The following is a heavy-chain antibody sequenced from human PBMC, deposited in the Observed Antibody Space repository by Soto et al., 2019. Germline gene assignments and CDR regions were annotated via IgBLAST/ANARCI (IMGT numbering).Heavy chain of an antibody. CDR3: AKVAKYYYDSSGYHWFDP. CDR1: GFTFSSYA. V-gene: IGHV3-23*01. Sequence: GGSLRLSCAASGFTFSSYAMSWVRQAPGKGLEWVSAISGSGGSTYYAVFVKGRFTISRDNSKNTLYLQMNSLRAGDTAVYYCAKVAKYYYDSSGYHWFDPWGQGTLVTVSS. CDR2: ISGSGGST. J-gene: IGHJ5*02. D-gene: IGHD3-22*01.